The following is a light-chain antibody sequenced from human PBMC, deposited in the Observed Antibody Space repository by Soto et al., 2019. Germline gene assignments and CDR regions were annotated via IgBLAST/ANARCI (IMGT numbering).Light chain of an antibody. CDR1: KLGDKF. J-gene: IGLJ2*01. V-gene: IGLV3-1*01. Sequence: SYELTQPPSVSVSPGQTASIPCSGAKLGDKFVCWYQQRPGHAPVLVMYQDKKRPSGIPERFSGSNSGSTATLTISGTQPMDESDYYWQAWDTPVVFGGGTKLTVL. CDR2: QDK. CDR3: QAWDTPVV.